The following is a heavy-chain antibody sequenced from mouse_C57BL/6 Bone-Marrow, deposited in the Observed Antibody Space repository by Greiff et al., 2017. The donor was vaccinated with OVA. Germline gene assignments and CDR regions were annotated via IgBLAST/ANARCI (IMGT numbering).Heavy chain of an antibody. CDR3: ASYGNYEAY. CDR1: GFTFSDYG. CDR2: ISSGSSTI. Sequence: EVKVVESGGGLVKPGGSLKLSCAASGFTFSDYGMHWVRQAPEKGLEWVAYISSGSSTIYYADTVKGRFTISRDNAKNTLFLQMTSLRSEDTAMYYCASYGNYEAYWGQGTLVTVSA. D-gene: IGHD2-1*01. J-gene: IGHJ3*01. V-gene: IGHV5-17*01.